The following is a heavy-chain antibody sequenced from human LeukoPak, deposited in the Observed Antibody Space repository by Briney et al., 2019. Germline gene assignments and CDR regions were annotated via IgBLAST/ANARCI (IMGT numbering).Heavy chain of an antibody. D-gene: IGHD1-26*01. V-gene: IGHV3-49*03. CDR3: TRDRGAYTLYDY. J-gene: IGHJ4*02. CDR2: IRSKAYGETA. CDR1: GFTFGDYA. Sequence: GGSLTLSCTASGFTFGDYAMSWIRQAPGKGLEWVGFIRSKAYGETADYAASVKGRFTISRDDSKAIAYLQMNSLKTEDTAVYHCTRDRGAYTLYDYWGQGTLVTVSS.